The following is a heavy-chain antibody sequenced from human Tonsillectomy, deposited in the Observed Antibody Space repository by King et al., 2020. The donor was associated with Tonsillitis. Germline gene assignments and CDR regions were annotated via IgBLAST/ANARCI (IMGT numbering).Heavy chain of an antibody. Sequence: VQLVESGGGVVQPGRSLRLSCAACGFTFSNYGMHWVRQAPGKGLEWVAVISYDGSNKYYADFVKGRFTISRDNSKNTLYLQMNSLRPEDTAVYSCANEGAETTLGGYFDYWGQGTLVTVSS. J-gene: IGHJ4*02. CDR2: ISYDGSNK. D-gene: IGHD4-17*01. CDR1: GFTFSNYG. CDR3: ANEGAETTLGGYFDY. V-gene: IGHV3-30*18.